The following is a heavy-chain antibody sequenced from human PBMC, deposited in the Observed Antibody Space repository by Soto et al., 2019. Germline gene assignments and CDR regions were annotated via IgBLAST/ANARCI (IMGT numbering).Heavy chain of an antibody. Sequence: EVQSVESGGDLVQPGGSLRLSCAASGFTFTGHWMHWVRQVPGKGLVWVARINTEGDSTNYADSVKGRFTISRDSATNTVYLQMNGLGVDDTSVYFCAREAGYCSTTSCYRRAFDTWGQGTMVTASS. J-gene: IGHJ3*02. V-gene: IGHV3-74*01. D-gene: IGHD2-2*01. CDR3: AREAGYCSTTSCYRRAFDT. CDR2: INTEGDST. CDR1: GFTFTGHW.